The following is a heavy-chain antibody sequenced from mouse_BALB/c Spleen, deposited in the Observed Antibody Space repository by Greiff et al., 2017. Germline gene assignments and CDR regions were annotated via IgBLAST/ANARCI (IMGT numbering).Heavy chain of an antibody. CDR2: ISYDGSN. J-gene: IGHJ3*01. CDR1: GYSITSGYY. D-gene: IGHD2-1*01. CDR3: ARDDGNYGSFAY. Sequence: EVKLMESGPGLVKPSQSLSLTCSVTGYSITSGYYWNWIRQFPGNKLEWMGYISYDGSNNYNPSLKNRISITRDTSKNQFFLKLNSVTTEDTATYYCARDDGNYGSFAYWGQGTLVTVSA. V-gene: IGHV3-6*02.